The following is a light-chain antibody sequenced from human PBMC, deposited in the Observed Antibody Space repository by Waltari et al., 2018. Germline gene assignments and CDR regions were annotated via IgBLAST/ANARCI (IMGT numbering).Light chain of an antibody. CDR3: MIWDRSDWV. CDR2: YRSDPDK. J-gene: IGLJ3*02. V-gene: IGLV5-45*03. CDR1: SGIDVGTYR. Sequence: QAVLTQPSSLSASPGASASLTCTLRSGIDVGTYRIYWYQQKPGSPPHYLLRYRSDPDKQPGAGVPSRFSSSKHASANAGILLISRLQSDDEAAYYCMIWDRSDWVFGGGTKLTVL.